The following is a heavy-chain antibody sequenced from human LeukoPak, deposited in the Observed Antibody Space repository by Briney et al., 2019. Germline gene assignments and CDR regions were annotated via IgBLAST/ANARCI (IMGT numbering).Heavy chain of an antibody. D-gene: IGHD3-22*01. CDR3: ARGYYYDSSHGYYYYYYGMDV. V-gene: IGHV1-69*13. Sequence: GASVKVSCKASGYTFTSYDINWVRQAPGQGLEWMGGIIPIFGTANYAQKFQGRVTITADESTSTAYMELSSLRSEDTAVYYCARGYYYDSSHGYYYYYYGMDVWGQGTTVTVSS. CDR1: GYTFTSYD. CDR2: IIPIFGTA. J-gene: IGHJ6*02.